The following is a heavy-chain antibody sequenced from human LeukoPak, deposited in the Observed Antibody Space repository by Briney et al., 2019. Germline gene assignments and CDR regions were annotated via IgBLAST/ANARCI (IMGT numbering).Heavy chain of an antibody. CDR1: GFTFSSYA. J-gene: IGHJ4*02. CDR2: IKQDGTEK. CDR3: ARDRANGVDY. V-gene: IGHV3-7*01. Sequence: GGSLRLSCAASGFTFSSYAMSWVRQAPGKGLEWVANIKQDGTEKYYVDSVKGRFTISKDNAKNSLYLQMNSLRAEDTAVYYCARDRANGVDYWGQGTLVTVSS. D-gene: IGHD4-17*01.